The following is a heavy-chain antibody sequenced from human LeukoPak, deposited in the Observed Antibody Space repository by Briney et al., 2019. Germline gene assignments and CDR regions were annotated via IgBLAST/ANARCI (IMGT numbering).Heavy chain of an antibody. CDR3: AKGGYSGYDLSLPFDY. CDR2: ISGSGGST. CDR1: GFTFSSYA. J-gene: IGHJ4*02. V-gene: IGHV3-23*01. D-gene: IGHD5-12*01. Sequence: GGSLRLSCAASGFTFSSYAMSWVRQAPGKGLEWVSAISGSGGSTYYAVSVKGRFTISRDNSKNTLYLQMNSLRAEDTAVYYCAKGGYSGYDLSLPFDYWGQGTLVTVSS.